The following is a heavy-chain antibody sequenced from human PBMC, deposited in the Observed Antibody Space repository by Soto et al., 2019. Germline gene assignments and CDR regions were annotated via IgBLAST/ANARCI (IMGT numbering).Heavy chain of an antibody. Sequence: ASVKVSCKASGYTFTSYDINWVRQATEQGLEWMGWMNPNSGNTGYAQKFQGRVTMTRNTSISTAYMELSSLRSEDTAVYYCARAGYCSSTSCYFFDPNWFDPWGQGTLVTVSS. J-gene: IGHJ5*02. D-gene: IGHD2-2*01. CDR2: MNPNSGNT. V-gene: IGHV1-8*01. CDR3: ARAGYCSSTSCYFFDPNWFDP. CDR1: GYTFTSYD.